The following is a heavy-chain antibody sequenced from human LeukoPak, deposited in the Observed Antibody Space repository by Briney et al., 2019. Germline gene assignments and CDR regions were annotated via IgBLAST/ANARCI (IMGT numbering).Heavy chain of an antibody. CDR2: ISAYNGNT. D-gene: IGHD2-2*01. V-gene: IGHV1-18*01. CDR1: GGTFSSYA. J-gene: IGHJ4*02. CDR3: ARDIPIVVVPAAMREGIDY. Sequence: GGSLRLSCAASGGTFSSYAISWVRQAPGQGLEWMGWISAYNGNTNYAQKLQGRVTMTTDTSTSTAYMELRSLRSDDTAVYYCARDIPIVVVPAAMREGIDYWGQGTLVTVSS.